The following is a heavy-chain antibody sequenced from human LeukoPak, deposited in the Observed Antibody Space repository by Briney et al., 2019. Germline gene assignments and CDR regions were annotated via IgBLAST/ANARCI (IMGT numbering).Heavy chain of an antibody. CDR2: MNPNSGNT. Sequence: ASVKVSCKASGYTFTSYDINWVRQATGQGLEWMGWMNPNSGNTGYAQKFQGRVTMTRDTSISTAYMELSRLRFDDTAVYYCARERMYYDFWSGYYRPGRDAFDIWGQGTMVTVSS. CDR3: ARERMYYDFWSGYYRPGRDAFDI. J-gene: IGHJ3*02. V-gene: IGHV1-8*01. CDR1: GYTFTSYD. D-gene: IGHD3-3*01.